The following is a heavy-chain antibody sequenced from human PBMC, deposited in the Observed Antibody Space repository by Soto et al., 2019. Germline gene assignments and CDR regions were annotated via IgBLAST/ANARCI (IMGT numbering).Heavy chain of an antibody. J-gene: IGHJ5*02. CDR3: ARSPAYGDYANLDT. V-gene: IGHV4-4*07. CDR2: IHSTSSP. CDR1: GDSVSKYY. Sequence: SETLSLTCTVSGDSVSKYYWNWIRQPAGKGLEWIGRIHSTSSPNYNPSLKSRVTMSVDTSKNQFSLKLNLTSVTAADTAVYYCARSPAYGDYANLDTWGQGTLVTVSS. D-gene: IGHD4-17*01.